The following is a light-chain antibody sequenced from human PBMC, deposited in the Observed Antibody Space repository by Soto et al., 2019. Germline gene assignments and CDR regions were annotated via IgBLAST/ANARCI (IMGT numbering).Light chain of an antibody. Sequence: QPVLTQPPSASGTPGQRVTISCSGRSSNIGSNTVNWYQQLPGTAPKLLIYSNNARPSGVPDRFSGSKSGTSASLAISGLKSEDEAEYYCAAWDDSLNGVVFGGGTKLTVL. J-gene: IGLJ2*01. V-gene: IGLV1-44*01. CDR2: SNN. CDR3: AAWDDSLNGVV. CDR1: SSNIGSNT.